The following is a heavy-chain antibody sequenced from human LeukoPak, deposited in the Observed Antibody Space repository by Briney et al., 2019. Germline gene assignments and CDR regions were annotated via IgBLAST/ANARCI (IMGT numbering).Heavy chain of an antibody. CDR3: AGDRGGDGYNFGNFDY. J-gene: IGHJ4*02. CDR2: IYYSGST. D-gene: IGHD5-24*01. Sequence: NPSETLSLTCTVSGGSISSYYWSWIRQPPGKGLEWLGYIYYSGSTNYNPSLKSRVTISVDTSKNQFSLKLSSVTAADTAVYYCAGDRGGDGYNFGNFDYWGQGTLVTVSS. V-gene: IGHV4-59*01. CDR1: GGSISSYY.